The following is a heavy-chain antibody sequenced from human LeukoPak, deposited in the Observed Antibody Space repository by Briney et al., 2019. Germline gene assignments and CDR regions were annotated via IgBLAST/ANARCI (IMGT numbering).Heavy chain of an antibody. CDR2: ITSDGSST. V-gene: IGHV3-74*01. D-gene: IGHD2-15*01. CDR3: ACYGIAPPY. J-gene: IGHJ4*02. CDR1: GFTFSNYW. Sequence: GGSLRLSCAASGFTFSNYWMHWVRQAPGKGLVWVSHITSDGSSTSYADSVKGRFTISRDNAENTLYLQMNSLRAEDTAIYYCACYGIAPPYWGQGTLVTVSS.